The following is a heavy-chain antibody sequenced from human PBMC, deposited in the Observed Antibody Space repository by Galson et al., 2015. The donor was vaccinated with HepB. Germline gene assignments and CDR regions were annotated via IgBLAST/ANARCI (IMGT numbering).Heavy chain of an antibody. D-gene: IGHD2/OR15-2a*01. CDR1: GFIVTRNY. V-gene: IGHV3-11*01. J-gene: IGHJ5*02. CDR3: ARATLGWFDP. Sequence: SLRLSCAASGFIVTRNYMSWVRQALGKGLEWVSYISSSGSTPISYADSVKGRFTISRDNAKNSLYLQMNSLRAEDTAVYFCARATLGWFDPWGQGTLVTVSS. CDR2: ISSSGSTPI.